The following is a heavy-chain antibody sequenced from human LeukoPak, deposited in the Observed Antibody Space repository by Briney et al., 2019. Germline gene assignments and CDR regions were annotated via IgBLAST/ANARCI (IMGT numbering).Heavy chain of an antibody. V-gene: IGHV3-21*01. J-gene: IGHJ4*02. CDR1: SYIFSDAW. D-gene: IGHD3-16*01. CDR3: ARAGGISDFDY. Sequence: PGGSLRLSCAASSYIFSDAWMNWVRQAPGKGLEWVSSISSSSSYIYYADSVKGRFTISRDNAKNSLYLQMNSLRAEDTAVYYCARAGGISDFDYWGQGTLVTVSS. CDR2: ISSSSSYI.